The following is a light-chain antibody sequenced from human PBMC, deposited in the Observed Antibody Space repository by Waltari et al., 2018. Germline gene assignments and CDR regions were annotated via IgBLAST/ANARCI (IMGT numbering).Light chain of an antibody. CDR2: RSD. J-gene: IGLJ1*01. Sequence: QSVLTQPPSASGTPGQRVTISCSGSTSTIGSNLVHWYQQLPGKAPKLLIYRSDQRPSGVPDRFSGSKSGTSASLTISGLQADDEADYYCSSHTSTVPHVFGTGTRVTVV. CDR3: SSHTSTVPHV. CDR1: TSTIGSNL. V-gene: IGLV1-44*01.